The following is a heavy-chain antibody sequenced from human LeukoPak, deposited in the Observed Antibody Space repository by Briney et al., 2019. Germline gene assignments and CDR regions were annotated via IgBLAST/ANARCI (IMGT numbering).Heavy chain of an antibody. V-gene: IGHV4-59*01. CDR2: TYKTGTT. D-gene: IGHD3-3*02. CDR1: GVPIGSYS. J-gene: IGHJ6*01. Sequence: SETLSLICTVSGVPIGSYSWTWVRQSPGKGLEWIASTYKTGTTKYNPSLKSRVTISPGASNQQGWSLRLSSLTAADTAVYFCARFTAFNYYYAMDVWGQGTTVIV. CDR3: ARFTAFNYYYAMDV.